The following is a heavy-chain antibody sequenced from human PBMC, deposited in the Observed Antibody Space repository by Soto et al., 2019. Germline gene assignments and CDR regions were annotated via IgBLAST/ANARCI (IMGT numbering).Heavy chain of an antibody. CDR3: ASSGTAMVYFAY. CDR1: GGTFSSYA. D-gene: IGHD5-18*01. V-gene: IGHV1-69*13. J-gene: IGHJ4*02. CDR2: IIPIFGTA. Sequence: GASVKVSCKASGGTFSSYAISWVRQAPGQGLEWMGGIIPIFGTANYAQKFQGRVTITADESTSTAYMELSSLRSEDTAVYYCASSGTAMVYFAYCGQGTLVTVSS.